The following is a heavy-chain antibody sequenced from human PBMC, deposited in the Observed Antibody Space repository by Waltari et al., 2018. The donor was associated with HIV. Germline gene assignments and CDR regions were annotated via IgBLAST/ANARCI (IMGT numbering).Heavy chain of an antibody. CDR1: GFNFPNAW. J-gene: IGHJ3*02. CDR2: IKSKTDDETT. Sequence: EVQLVESGGGLVKPGGSLRLSCAASGFNFPNAWLNWVRQAPGKGLQWVGRIKSKTDDETTDYAAPVKGRFTISRDDSKNTLYLQMNSLKSEDTAVYYCTTRRGPNRAFDIWDQGTMVTVSS. D-gene: IGHD2-8*01. V-gene: IGHV3-15*01. CDR3: TTRRGPNRAFDI.